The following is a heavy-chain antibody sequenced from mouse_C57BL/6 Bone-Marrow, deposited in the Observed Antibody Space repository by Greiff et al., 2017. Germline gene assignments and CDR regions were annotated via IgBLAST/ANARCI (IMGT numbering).Heavy chain of an antibody. J-gene: IGHJ1*03. CDR2: IDPSDSYT. CDR3: ARDFFDV. CDR1: GYTFTSYW. Sequence: QVQLQQPGAELVMPGASVKLSCKASGYTFTSYWMHWVKQRPGQGLEWIGEIDPSDSYTNYNQKFKGKSTLTVDTSSSTAYMQLSSLTSEDSAVYYCARDFFDVWGTGTTVTVSS. V-gene: IGHV1-69*01.